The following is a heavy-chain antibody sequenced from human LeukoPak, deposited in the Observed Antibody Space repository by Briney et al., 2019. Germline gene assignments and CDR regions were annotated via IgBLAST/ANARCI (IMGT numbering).Heavy chain of an antibody. J-gene: IGHJ4*02. Sequence: PSETLSLTCAVYGGSFSGYYWSWIRQPPGKGLEWIGEINHGGSTNYNPSLKSRVTISVDTSKNQFSLKLSSVTAADTAVYYCARGLAAGYWGQGTLVTVSS. CDR2: INHGGST. D-gene: IGHD2-15*01. CDR3: ARGLAAGY. V-gene: IGHV4-34*01. CDR1: GGSFSGYY.